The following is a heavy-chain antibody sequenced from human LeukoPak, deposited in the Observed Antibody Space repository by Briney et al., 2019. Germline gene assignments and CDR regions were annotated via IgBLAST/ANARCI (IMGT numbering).Heavy chain of an antibody. Sequence: GGSLRLSCAASGFTFSSYSMNWVRQAPGKGLEWVSSISSSSSYIYYADSVKGRFTISRDKAKNSLYLQMNSLRAEDTAVYYCARATGVVVIGYYYGMDVWGQGTTVTVSS. CDR3: ARATGVVVIGYYYGMDV. CDR2: ISSSSSYI. D-gene: IGHD3-22*01. V-gene: IGHV3-21*01. CDR1: GFTFSSYS. J-gene: IGHJ6*02.